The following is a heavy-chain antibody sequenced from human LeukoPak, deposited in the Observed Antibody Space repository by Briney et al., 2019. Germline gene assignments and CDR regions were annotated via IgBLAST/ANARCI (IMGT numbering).Heavy chain of an antibody. CDR2: INHSGST. D-gene: IGHD6-13*01. CDR1: GGSFSGYY. J-gene: IGHJ4*02. Sequence: SETLSLTCAVYGGSFSGYYWSWIRQPPGKGLEWIGEINHSGSTNYNPSLKSRVTISVDTSKNQFSLKLSSVTAADTAVYHCASPIAAAGTVSDYWGQGTLVTVSS. CDR3: ASPIAAAGTVSDY. V-gene: IGHV4-34*01.